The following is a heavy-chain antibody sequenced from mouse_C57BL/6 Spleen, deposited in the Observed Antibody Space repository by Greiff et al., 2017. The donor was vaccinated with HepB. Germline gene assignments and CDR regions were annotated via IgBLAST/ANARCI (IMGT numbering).Heavy chain of an antibody. CDR3: AILSLNLGYFDY. CDR1: GFTFSSYG. CDR2: ISSGGSYT. D-gene: IGHD3-1*01. Sequence: EVQLVESGGDLVKPGGSLKLSCAASGFTFSSYGMSWVRQTPDKRLEWVATISSGGSYTYYPDSVKGRFTISRDNAKNTLYLQMSSLKSEDTAMYYCAILSLNLGYFDYWGQNTTLTVSS. V-gene: IGHV5-6*01. J-gene: IGHJ2*01.